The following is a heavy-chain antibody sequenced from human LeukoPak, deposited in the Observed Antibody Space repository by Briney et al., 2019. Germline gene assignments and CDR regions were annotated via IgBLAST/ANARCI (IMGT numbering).Heavy chain of an antibody. CDR2: IYYSGST. CDR3: AKDDAWGRFYH. CDR1: GGSISSSSYY. Sequence: SETLSLTCTVSGGSISSSSYYWGWIRQPPGKGLDWIGSIYYSGSTYYNPSLKSRVTISVDTSKNQFSLKLSSVTATDTAVYYCAKDDAWGRFYHWGQGTLVTVSS. V-gene: IGHV4-39*01. D-gene: IGHD3-16*01. J-gene: IGHJ1*01.